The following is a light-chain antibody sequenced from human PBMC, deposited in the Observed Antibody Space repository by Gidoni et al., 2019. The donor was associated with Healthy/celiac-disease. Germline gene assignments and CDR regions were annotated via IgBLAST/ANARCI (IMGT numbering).Light chain of an antibody. Sequence: DIQMTQSPSSLSASVGDRVTITCRASQSISSYLNWYPQKPGKAPKLLIYAASSLQRGVPSRFRGRGSGTEFTLTISSLQPEDCATYYCQQSYSTPAYRFXQXTKLXIK. J-gene: IGKJ2*03. CDR1: QSISSY. CDR3: QQSYSTPAYR. V-gene: IGKV1-39*01. CDR2: AAS.